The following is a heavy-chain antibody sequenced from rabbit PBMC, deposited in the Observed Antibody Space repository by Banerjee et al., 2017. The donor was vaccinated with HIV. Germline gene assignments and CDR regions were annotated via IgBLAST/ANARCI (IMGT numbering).Heavy chain of an antibody. Sequence: QQQLVESGGDLVKPGASLTLTCTASGFSFSSYWMCWVRQAPGKGLEWIACIGASTLYYASWAKGRFTISKTSSTTVTLQMTSLTAADTATYFCARHVHYVGSDLWGPGTLVTVS. V-gene: IGHV1S45*01. J-gene: IGHJ6*01. CDR1: GFSFSSYW. D-gene: IGHD4-2*01. CDR3: ARHVHYVGSDL. CDR2: IGASTL.